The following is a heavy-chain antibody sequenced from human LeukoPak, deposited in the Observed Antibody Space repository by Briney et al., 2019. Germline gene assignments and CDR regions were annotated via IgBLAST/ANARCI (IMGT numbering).Heavy chain of an antibody. CDR1: GGSISSSDYY. CDR3: ARRTSNPVGAIDY. Sequence: SETLSLTCIVSGGSISSSDYYWGWIRQPPGKGLEWIGAISSSGSSYYNPSLKSRVTISVDSSKNQFSLKLSSVTAADTAVYYCARRTSNPVGAIDYWGQGTLVTVSS. CDR2: ISSSGSS. J-gene: IGHJ4*02. V-gene: IGHV4-39*01. D-gene: IGHD1-26*01.